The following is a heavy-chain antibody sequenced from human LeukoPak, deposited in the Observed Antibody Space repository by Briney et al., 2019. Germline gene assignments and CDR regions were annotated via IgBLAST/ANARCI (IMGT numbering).Heavy chain of an antibody. CDR2: IDPSDSYT. CDR3: ARHQYDILTGYYLWWFDP. V-gene: IGHV5-10-1*01. D-gene: IGHD3-9*01. CDR1: GYSFTSYW. J-gene: IGHJ5*02. Sequence: GESLKISCKGSGYSFTSYWISWVRQMSGKGLEWMGRIDPSDSYTNYSPSFQGHVTISADKSISTAYLQWSSLKASDTAMYYCARHQYDILTGYYLWWFDPWGQGTLVTVSS.